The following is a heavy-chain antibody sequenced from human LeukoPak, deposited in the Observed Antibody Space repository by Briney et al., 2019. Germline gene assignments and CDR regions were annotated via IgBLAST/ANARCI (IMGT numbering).Heavy chain of an antibody. Sequence: GGSLRLSCAASGFIFSSYWMSWVRQAPGKGLEWVANIKQDGSEKYYVDSVKGRFTISRDNAKNSLCLQMNSLRDEDTAVYYCARENIVVVTAIRDAFDIWGQGTMVTVSS. J-gene: IGHJ3*02. CDR2: IKQDGSEK. CDR1: GFIFSSYW. D-gene: IGHD2-21*02. V-gene: IGHV3-7*01. CDR3: ARENIVVVTAIRDAFDI.